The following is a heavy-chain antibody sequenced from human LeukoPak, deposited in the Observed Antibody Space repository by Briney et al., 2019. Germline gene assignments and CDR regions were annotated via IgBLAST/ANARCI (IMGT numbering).Heavy chain of an antibody. CDR2: IYFSGST. V-gene: IGHV4-59*01. CDR3: ARAYYYDSSDSPGNAFDI. J-gene: IGHJ3*02. Sequence: SETLSLTCTVSGGSISSYYWSWIRQPPGKGLEWIGYIYFSGSTNYNPSLKSRVTILVDMSKNQFSLRLSSVTAADTAVYYCARAYYYDSSDSPGNAFDIWGQGTMATVSS. CDR1: GGSISSYY. D-gene: IGHD3-22*01.